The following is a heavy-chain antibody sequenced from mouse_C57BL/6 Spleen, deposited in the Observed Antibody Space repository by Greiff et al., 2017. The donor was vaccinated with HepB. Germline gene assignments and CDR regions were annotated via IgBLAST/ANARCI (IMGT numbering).Heavy chain of an antibody. V-gene: IGHV5-4*01. Sequence: EVKLMESGGGLVKPGGSLKLSCAASGFTFSSYAMSWVRQTPEKRLEWVATISDGGSYTYYPDNVKGRFTISRDNAKNNLYLQMSHLKSEDTAMYYCARDSKRGITTVVAPGFAYWGQGTLVTVSA. J-gene: IGHJ3*01. CDR2: ISDGGSYT. CDR1: GFTFSSYA. CDR3: ARDSKRGITTVVAPGFAY. D-gene: IGHD1-1*01.